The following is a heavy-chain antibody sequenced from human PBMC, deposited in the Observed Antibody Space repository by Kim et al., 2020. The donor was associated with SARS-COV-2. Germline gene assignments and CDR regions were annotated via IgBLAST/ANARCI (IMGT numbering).Heavy chain of an antibody. Sequence: SETLSLTCAVYGGSFSGYYWSWIRQPPGKGLEWIGEINHSGSTNYNPSLKSRVTISVDTSKNQFSLKLSSVTAADTAVYYCARARGSSGWSERFYYYYYGMDVWGQGTTVTVSS. CDR3: ARARGSSGWSERFYYYYYGMDV. CDR1: GGSFSGYY. CDR2: INHSGST. D-gene: IGHD6-19*01. V-gene: IGHV4-34*01. J-gene: IGHJ6*02.